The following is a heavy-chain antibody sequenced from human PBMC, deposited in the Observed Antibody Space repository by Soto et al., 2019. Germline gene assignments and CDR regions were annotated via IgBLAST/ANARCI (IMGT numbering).Heavy chain of an antibody. Sequence: GGSLSLSCAASGFTFSSYAMTWVRQAPGKGLEWVSTISGTGTTTYYADSVKGRFTISRDNSKNTLYLQMNSLRTEDTAVYYCVKAVYLLDFDYWGQGTMVTV. CDR2: ISGTGTTT. J-gene: IGHJ4*02. CDR3: VKAVYLLDFDY. V-gene: IGHV3-23*01. D-gene: IGHD2-8*01. CDR1: GFTFSSYA.